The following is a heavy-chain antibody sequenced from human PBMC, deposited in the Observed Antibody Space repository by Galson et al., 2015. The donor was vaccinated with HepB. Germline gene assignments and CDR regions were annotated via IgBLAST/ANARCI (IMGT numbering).Heavy chain of an antibody. CDR2: ISSSSSTI. CDR3: ARDSSVTTEPTTYFDY. J-gene: IGHJ4*02. D-gene: IGHD4-17*01. CDR1: GFTFSSYS. Sequence: SLRLSCAASGFTFSSYSMNWVRQAPGKGLEWVSYISSSSSTIYYADSLKGRFTISRDNAKNSLYLQMNSLRAEDTAVYYCARDSSVTTEPTTYFDYWGQGTLVTVSS. V-gene: IGHV3-48*01.